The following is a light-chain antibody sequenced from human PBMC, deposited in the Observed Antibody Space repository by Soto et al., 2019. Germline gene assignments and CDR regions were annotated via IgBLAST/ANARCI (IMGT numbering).Light chain of an antibody. CDR1: QSISSY. J-gene: IGKJ4*01. Sequence: DIRMTQSPSSLSASLGDRVTITWGASQSISSYLNWYQQKKGKAPKLLIYAASSLQSGVPSRFSGSGYGTDFNLTISSLQTEDFATYYCQQSYSTPLTFGGGTKVDI. CDR2: AAS. V-gene: IGKV1-39*01. CDR3: QQSYSTPLT.